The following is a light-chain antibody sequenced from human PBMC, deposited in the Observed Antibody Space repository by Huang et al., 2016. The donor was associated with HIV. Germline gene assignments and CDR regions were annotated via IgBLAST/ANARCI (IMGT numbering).Light chain of an antibody. J-gene: IGKJ1*01. V-gene: IGKV3-15*01. CDR1: QSVNSN. CDR3: QQYKDWPRT. Sequence: EVVMTQSPATLSVSPGERATLSCRASQSVNSNLAWDQQKPGQAPRLLLYGPSTRATGIPARFSGSGSGTEFTLTISSLESEDFAVYYCQQYKDWPRTFGQGTKVEIK. CDR2: GPS.